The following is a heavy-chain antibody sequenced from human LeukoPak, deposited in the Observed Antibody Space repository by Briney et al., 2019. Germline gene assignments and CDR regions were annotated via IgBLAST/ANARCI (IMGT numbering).Heavy chain of an antibody. CDR3: ARVARCTSCFDVDY. D-gene: IGHD2-2*01. CDR2: IYTSGST. CDR1: GASISSSDRY. V-gene: IGHV4-61*02. J-gene: IGHJ4*02. Sequence: SETLSLTCTVSGASISSSDRYWTWIRQPAGKGLEWIGRIYTSGSTNYNPSLKSRVTISVDTSKNQFSLKLSSVTAADTAVYYCARVARCTSCFDVDYWGQGTLVTVSS.